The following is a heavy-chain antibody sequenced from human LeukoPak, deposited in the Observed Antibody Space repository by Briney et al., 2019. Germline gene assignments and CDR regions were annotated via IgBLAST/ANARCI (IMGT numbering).Heavy chain of an antibody. V-gene: IGHV3-11*01. D-gene: IGHD6-6*01. CDR2: ISGSGRSI. J-gene: IGHJ4*02. CDR3: ARLYSTSSLLY. CDR1: GFTFSDFY. Sequence: GGSLRLPCAASGFTFSDFYMSWIRQAPGEGLEWVSYISGSGRSIHYADSVKGRFTISRDNAKNSLYLQMNTLRAEDTAVYYCARLYSTSSLLYWGQGTLVTVSS.